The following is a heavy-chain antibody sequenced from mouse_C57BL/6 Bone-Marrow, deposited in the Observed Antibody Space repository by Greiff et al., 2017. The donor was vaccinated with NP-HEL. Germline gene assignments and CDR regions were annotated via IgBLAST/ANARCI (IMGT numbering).Heavy chain of an antibody. CDR2: IYPGDGDT. J-gene: IGHJ4*01. D-gene: IGHD1-1*01. V-gene: IGHV1-80*01. Sequence: VQLQQSGAELVQPGASVKISCKASGYAFSSYWINWVKQRPGKGLEWIGQIYPGDGDTNYNGKSKGKAPLPADKSSSTAYMQLSSLTSEDSAVYFCARGDYGSSRFGYALDYWGQGTSVTVSS. CDR3: ARGDYGSSRFGYALDY. CDR1: GYAFSSYW.